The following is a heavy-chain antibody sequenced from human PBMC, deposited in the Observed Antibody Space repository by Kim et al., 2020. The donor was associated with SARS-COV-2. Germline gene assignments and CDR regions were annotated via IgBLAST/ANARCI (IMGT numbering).Heavy chain of an antibody. D-gene: IGHD5-18*01. Sequence: DYAVSVKSRITINTDTSKNQFSLQLNSVTPEDTAVYYCARGAGWPYRKFDYWGQGALVTVSS. V-gene: IGHV6-1*01. J-gene: IGHJ4*02. CDR3: ARGAGWPYRKFDY.